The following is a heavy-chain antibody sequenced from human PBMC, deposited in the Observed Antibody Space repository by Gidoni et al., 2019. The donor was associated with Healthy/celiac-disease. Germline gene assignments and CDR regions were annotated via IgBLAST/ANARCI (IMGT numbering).Heavy chain of an antibody. J-gene: IGHJ4*02. Sequence: MHWVRQAPGKGLEWVAVISHDGSNKYYADSVKGRVTISRDNSKNTLYLQMNSLRAEDTAVYYCARDDDYDFWSGYPDYWGQGTLVTVSS. CDR2: ISHDGSNK. CDR3: ARDDDYDFWSGYPDY. V-gene: IGHV3-30-3*01. D-gene: IGHD3-3*01.